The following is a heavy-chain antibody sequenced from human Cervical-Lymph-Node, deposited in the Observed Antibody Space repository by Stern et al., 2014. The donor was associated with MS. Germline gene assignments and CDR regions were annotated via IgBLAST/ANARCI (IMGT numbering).Heavy chain of an antibody. J-gene: IGHJ6*02. CDR1: GNTFTRYS. Sequence: VQLVESGAEVKKPGASVKVSCKASGNTFTRYSIHWGRQAPGQGLEWMGIINPSSGSTSYAQKFQGRVTMTRDTSTSTVYMELSSLRSEDTAVYYCAREVAGHRLGMMDVWGQGTTVTVSS. D-gene: IGHD6-19*01. CDR2: INPSSGST. V-gene: IGHV1-46*01. CDR3: AREVAGHRLGMMDV.